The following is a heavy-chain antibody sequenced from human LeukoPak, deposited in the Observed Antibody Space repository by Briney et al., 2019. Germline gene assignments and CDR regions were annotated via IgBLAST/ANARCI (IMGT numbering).Heavy chain of an antibody. Sequence: GGSLRLSCAASGFTFSSYSMDWVRQAPGKGLEWVSSISSSSSYIYYADSVKGRFTISRDNAKNSLYLQMNSLRAEDTAVYYCASSATTVTTNWFDPWGQGTLVTVSS. J-gene: IGHJ5*02. V-gene: IGHV3-21*01. CDR2: ISSSSSYI. CDR1: GFTFSSYS. D-gene: IGHD4-17*01. CDR3: ASSATTVTTNWFDP.